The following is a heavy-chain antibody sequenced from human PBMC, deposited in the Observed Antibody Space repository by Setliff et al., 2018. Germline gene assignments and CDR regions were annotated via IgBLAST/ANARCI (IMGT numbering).Heavy chain of an antibody. J-gene: IGHJ2*01. CDR2: KSNRGDT. Sequence: SESRWLTCTVAGGTIGYSFWNWIRQSPGKRLEWIGYKSNRGDTNSNPSLRSRLTMSVDTSKIQFSLYLTSVTAADTAVYFCARAVDSSGYFPYWYFDLWGRGARVT. CDR3: ARAVDSSGYFPYWYFDL. D-gene: IGHD3-22*01. CDR1: GGTIGYSF. V-gene: IGHV4-59*01.